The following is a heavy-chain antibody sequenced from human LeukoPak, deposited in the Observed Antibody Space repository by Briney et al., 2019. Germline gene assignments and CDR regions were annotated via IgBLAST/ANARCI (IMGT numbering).Heavy chain of an antibody. V-gene: IGHV4-59*01. CDR1: GGNISNYH. CDR2: IYYRGST. CDR3: VRVQADGHSDI. J-gene: IGHJ3*02. D-gene: IGHD5-24*01. Sequence: SETLALTCTVSGGNISNYHWSWIRQPPGKGLGWIGYIYYRGSTKYNPSLESRVTISVDMSKNQFSLKLNSVTAADTAVYYCVRVQADGHSDIWGQGTMVTVSS.